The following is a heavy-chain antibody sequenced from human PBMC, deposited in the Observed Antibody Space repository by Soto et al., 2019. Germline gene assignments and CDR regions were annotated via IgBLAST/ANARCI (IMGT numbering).Heavy chain of an antibody. CDR1: GSTFSSYG. V-gene: IGHV3-30*18. CDR3: AKDLRPIAAAGYNWFDP. Sequence: GGSLRLSCAASGSTFSSYGMHWVRQAPGKGLEWVAVISYDGSNKYYADSVKGRFTISRDNSKNTLYLQMNSLRAEDTAVYYCAKDLRPIAAAGYNWFDPWGQGTLVTVSS. D-gene: IGHD6-13*01. CDR2: ISYDGSNK. J-gene: IGHJ5*02.